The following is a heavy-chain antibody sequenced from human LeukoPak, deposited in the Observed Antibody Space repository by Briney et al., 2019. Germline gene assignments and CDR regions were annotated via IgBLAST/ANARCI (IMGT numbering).Heavy chain of an antibody. CDR1: GFTFSSYW. J-gene: IGHJ4*02. Sequence: GGSLRLSCAASGFTFSSYWMHWVRQAPGKGLVWVSRINTGGTSTDYADSVKGRFTISRDNAKNTLYLQMNSLRAEDTAVYYCARGAGYSYSSRYFDYWGQGTLVTVSS. D-gene: IGHD6-6*01. CDR3: ARGAGYSYSSRYFDY. CDR2: INTGGTST. V-gene: IGHV3-74*01.